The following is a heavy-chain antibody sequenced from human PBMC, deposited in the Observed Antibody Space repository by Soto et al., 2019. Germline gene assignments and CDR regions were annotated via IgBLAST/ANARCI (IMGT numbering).Heavy chain of an antibody. CDR1: GFTFDDYA. J-gene: IGHJ4*02. Sequence: GRSLRLSCAASGFTFDDYAMHWVRQAPGNGLEWVSGISWNSGSIGYADSVKGRFTISRNNAKNSLYLQMNSLRAEDTALYYSAKDRGLVFSFYFDYWGKGTLVTVSS. V-gene: IGHV3-9*01. CDR3: AKDRGLVFSFYFDY. D-gene: IGHD6-19*01. CDR2: ISWNSGSI.